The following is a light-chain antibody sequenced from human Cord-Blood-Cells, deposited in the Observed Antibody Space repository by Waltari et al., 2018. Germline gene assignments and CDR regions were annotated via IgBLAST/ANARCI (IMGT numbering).Light chain of an antibody. CDR1: QGISRY. J-gene: IGKJ4*01. CDR3: QQLNSYPLT. CDR2: AAS. Sequence: IQLPPSPSSRAPSVVGGVSITCRASQGISRYLAWYQQKPGKAPKLLIYAASTLQSGVPSRFSGSGSGTDFTLTISSLQPEDFATYYCQQLNSYPLTFGGGTKVEIK. V-gene: IGKV1-9*01.